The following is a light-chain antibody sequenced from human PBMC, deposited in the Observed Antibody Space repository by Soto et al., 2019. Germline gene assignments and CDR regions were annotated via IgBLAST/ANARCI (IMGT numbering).Light chain of an antibody. Sequence: DIQMTQSPSTRSASVCDPVTITCRDSQSTNKWMAWYQQKPGTAPTLLIYDASILQNGVPSRFSGTESGTEFTLGITGLRTDDLVTSDCEQYNDYSACTVGRVTKVDSK. CDR1: QSTNKW. CDR3: EQYNDYSACT. CDR2: DAS. V-gene: IGKV1-5*03. J-gene: IGKJ4*01.